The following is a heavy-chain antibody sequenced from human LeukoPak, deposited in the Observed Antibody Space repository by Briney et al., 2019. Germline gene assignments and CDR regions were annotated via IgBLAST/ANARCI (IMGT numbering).Heavy chain of an antibody. Sequence: GGSLRLSCAASGFTFRNTYMSWVRQAPGKGLEWVSNIYSGGGTYYADSVMGRFTISRDNSKNTLYLQLNSLRAEDTAVYYCARQHCSGGDCYFFDWGQGTLVTVSS. V-gene: IGHV3-53*01. CDR3: ARQHCSGGDCYFFD. CDR1: GFTFRNTY. CDR2: IYSGGGT. D-gene: IGHD2-15*01. J-gene: IGHJ4*02.